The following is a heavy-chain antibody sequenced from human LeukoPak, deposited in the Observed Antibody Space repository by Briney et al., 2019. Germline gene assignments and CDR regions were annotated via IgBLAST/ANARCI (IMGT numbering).Heavy chain of an antibody. CDR2: IYPGDSDT. CDR3: ARHGASEMATIFDAFDI. J-gene: IGHJ3*02. Sequence: GESLKISCKGSGYSFTGYWIGWVRQMPGKGLEWMGIIYPGDSDTRYSPSFQGQVTISADKSISTAYLQWCSLEASDTAMYYCARHGASEMATIFDAFDIWGQGTMVTVSS. CDR1: GYSFTGYW. V-gene: IGHV5-51*01. D-gene: IGHD5-24*01.